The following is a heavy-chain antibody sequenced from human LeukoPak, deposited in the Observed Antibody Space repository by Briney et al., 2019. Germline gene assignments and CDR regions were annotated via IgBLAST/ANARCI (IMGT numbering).Heavy chain of an antibody. CDR2: IYYSGST. V-gene: IGHV4-39*07. CDR3: ATYSSLQLDCGMDV. Sequence: PSETLSLTCTVSGGSISSSSYYWGWIRQPPGKGLEWIGSIYYSGSTYYNPSLKSRVTISVDTSKNQFSLKLSSVTAADTAVYYCATYSSLQLDCGMDVWGQGTTVTVSS. CDR1: GGSISSSSYY. J-gene: IGHJ6*02. D-gene: IGHD5-18*01.